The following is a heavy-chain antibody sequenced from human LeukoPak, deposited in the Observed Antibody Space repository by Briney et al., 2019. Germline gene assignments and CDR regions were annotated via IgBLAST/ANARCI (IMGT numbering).Heavy chain of an antibody. CDR2: ISSSGSTK. V-gene: IGHV3-48*04. CDR3: PRGSEWDLLGSCDR. J-gene: IGHJ5*02. Sequence: PGGSLSLSCAASGFTISRYTMNWVRQAPGKGLEWVSYISSSGSTKYYADSVKGRFTISRDNAKNSLYLQMNSPRAEDTAVYYCPRGSEWDLLGSCDRWGQGTLVTVSS. D-gene: IGHD1-26*01. CDR1: GFTISRYT.